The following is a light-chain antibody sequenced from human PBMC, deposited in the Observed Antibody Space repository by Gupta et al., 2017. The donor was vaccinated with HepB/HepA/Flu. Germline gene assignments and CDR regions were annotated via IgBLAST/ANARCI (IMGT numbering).Light chain of an antibody. J-gene: IGLJ2*01. CDR3: QTWGTGIRI. V-gene: IGLV4-69*01. CDR1: SGHNNYA. CDR2: LNSDGSH. Sequence: QLVLTQSPSASASLGASVKLTCTLSSGHNNYAIAWHQQQPEKGPRYLMKLNSDGSHSKGDGIPDRFSGSSSGAERYLXIXSLQSEXEADYYCQTWGTGIRIFGGGTKLTVL.